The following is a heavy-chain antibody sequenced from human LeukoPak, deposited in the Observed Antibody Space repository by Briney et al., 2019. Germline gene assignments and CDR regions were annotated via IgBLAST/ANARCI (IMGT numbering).Heavy chain of an antibody. CDR3: ARVKQQLVRAWFDP. J-gene: IGHJ5*02. CDR1: GGSISSSNW. CDR2: IYHSGST. V-gene: IGHV4-4*02. D-gene: IGHD6-13*01. Sequence: PSETLSLTCAVSGGSISSSNWWSWVRQPPGKGLEWIGEIYHSGSTNYNPSPKSRVTISVDKSKNQFSLKLSSVTAADTAVYYCARVKQQLVRAWFDPWGQGTLVTVSS.